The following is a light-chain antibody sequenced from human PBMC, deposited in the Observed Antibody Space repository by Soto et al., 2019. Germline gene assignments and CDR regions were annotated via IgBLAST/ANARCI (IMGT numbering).Light chain of an antibody. CDR2: GAS. J-gene: IGKJ2*02. CDR1: RRVSSN. CDR3: QQYNNWPRGT. V-gene: IGKV3-15*01. Sequence: LVMTHSPATLPVSPGERATLSCRASRRVSSNLAWYQQKPGQAPRLLIYGASTRATGIPARFSGSGSGTEFTLTISSLQSEDFAVYYCQQYNNWPRGTFGQGTKLEIK.